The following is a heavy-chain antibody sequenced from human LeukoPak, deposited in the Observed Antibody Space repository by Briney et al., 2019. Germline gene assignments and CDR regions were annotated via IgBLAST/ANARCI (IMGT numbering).Heavy chain of an antibody. J-gene: IGHJ4*02. CDR1: GFTFDDYA. CDR2: ISWNSGSI. D-gene: IGHD3-22*01. Sequence: GRSLRLSCAASGFTFDDYAMHWVRQAPGKGLEWVSGISWNSGSIGYADSVKGRFTISRDNAKNSLYLQMNSLRPEDMALYYSAKGSSGYYSPFDYWGQGTLVTVSS. V-gene: IGHV3-9*03. CDR3: AKGSSGYYSPFDY.